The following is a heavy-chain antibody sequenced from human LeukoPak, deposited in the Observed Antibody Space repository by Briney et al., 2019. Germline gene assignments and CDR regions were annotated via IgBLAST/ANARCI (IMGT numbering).Heavy chain of an antibody. CDR2: ISGSGGST. CDR3: AKAPGNIVVVPAAIADY. Sequence: GGSLRLSCAASGFTVSSNYMSWVRQAPGKGLEWVSAISGSGGSTYYADSVKGRFTISRDNSKNTLYLQMNSLRAEDTAVYYCAKAPGNIVVVPAAIADYWGQGTLVTVSS. J-gene: IGHJ4*02. D-gene: IGHD2-2*02. V-gene: IGHV3-23*01. CDR1: GFTVSSNY.